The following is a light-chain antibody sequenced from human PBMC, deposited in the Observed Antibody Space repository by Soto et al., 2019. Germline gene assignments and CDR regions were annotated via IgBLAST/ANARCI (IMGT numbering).Light chain of an antibody. CDR1: QSVSSSY. Sequence: IVVTQSPGTLSLSPGERATLSCRASQSVSSSYLAWYQQKPGQAPRLLIYGASTRATGIPARFSGSGSGTEFTLTISSLQSEDFAVYYCQQYNNWPQTFGQGTKVDIK. V-gene: IGKV3-15*01. CDR2: GAS. J-gene: IGKJ1*01. CDR3: QQYNNWPQT.